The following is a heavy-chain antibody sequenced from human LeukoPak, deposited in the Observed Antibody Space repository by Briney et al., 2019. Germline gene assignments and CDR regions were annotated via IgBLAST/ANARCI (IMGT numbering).Heavy chain of an antibody. J-gene: IGHJ3*02. CDR2: IRSKAYGGTT. CDR1: GFTFGDFA. Sequence: AGGSLRLSCTASGFTFGDFAMSWVRQAPGKGLEWVNFIRSKAYGGTTEYAASVKDRFTISRDDSRSIAYLQMNSLKTEDTAVYYCTRALSYGDMCHAFDIWGQGTMVTVSS. V-gene: IGHV3-49*04. D-gene: IGHD4-17*01. CDR3: TRALSYGDMCHAFDI.